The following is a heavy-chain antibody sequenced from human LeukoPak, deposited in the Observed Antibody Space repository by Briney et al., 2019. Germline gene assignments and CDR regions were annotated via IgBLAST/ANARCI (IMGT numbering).Heavy chain of an antibody. CDR3: AREFNNSGSGFDP. CDR2: MNPNSGYK. Sequence: GASVKVSCKASGYTFTNYDINWVRQAPGQGLEWMGWMNPNSGYKDYAQKFQGRVTMTRNTSISTAYMELSSLRSEDTAPYYCAREFNNSGSGFDPWGQGTLVTVSS. J-gene: IGHJ5*02. D-gene: IGHD1-1*01. CDR1: GYTFTNYD. V-gene: IGHV1-8*01.